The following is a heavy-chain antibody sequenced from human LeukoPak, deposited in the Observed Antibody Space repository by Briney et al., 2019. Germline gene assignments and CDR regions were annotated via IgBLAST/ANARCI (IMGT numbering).Heavy chain of an antibody. CDR1: GFTFSSYA. D-gene: IGHD3-10*01. Sequence: PGGSLRLSCAASGFTFSSYAMSWVRQAPGKGLEYVSAISGSGSTTYYAESVRGRFTISRDNSKNTLYLQMGSLRAEDMAVYYCAKSSLSRVRFGETPMDVWGQGTTVTVSS. J-gene: IGHJ6*02. V-gene: IGHV3-64*02. CDR3: AKSSLSRVRFGETPMDV. CDR2: ISGSGSTT.